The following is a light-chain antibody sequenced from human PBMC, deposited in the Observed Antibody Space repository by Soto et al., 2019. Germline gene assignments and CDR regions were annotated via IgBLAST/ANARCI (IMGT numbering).Light chain of an antibody. CDR3: QQFSSYPRT. CDR1: QTVRNNY. Sequence: EFVLTQSPGTLSLSPGERATLSCRASQTVRNNYLAWYQRKPGQAPRLLIYDASSRATGIPDRFSGGGSGTDFTLTISRLEPEDFAVYYCQQFSSYPRTVGGGTKVDSK. V-gene: IGKV3-20*01. J-gene: IGKJ4*01. CDR2: DAS.